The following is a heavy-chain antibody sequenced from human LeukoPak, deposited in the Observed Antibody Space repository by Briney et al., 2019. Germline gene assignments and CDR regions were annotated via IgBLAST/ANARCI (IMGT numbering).Heavy chain of an antibody. CDR2: IIPTFGTA. V-gene: IGHV1-69*13. J-gene: IGHJ4*02. CDR1: GGTFSSYA. D-gene: IGHD6-13*01. Sequence: GASVKVSCKASGGTFSSYAISWVRQAPGQGLEWMGGIIPTFGTANYAQKFQGRVTITADESTSTAYMELSSLRSEDTAVYYCARESAAAGTANRYFDYWGQGTLVTVSS. CDR3: ARESAAAGTANRYFDY.